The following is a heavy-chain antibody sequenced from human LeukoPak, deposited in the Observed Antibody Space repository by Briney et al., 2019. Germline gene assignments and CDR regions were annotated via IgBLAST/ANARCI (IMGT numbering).Heavy chain of an antibody. Sequence: GGSLRLSCAASGFTFSSFPMHWVRQVPGKGLEYVSAISSTGGTSYYADSVKDRFTISRDNSKNTLYLQMGSLRAEDMAVYYCARVMSGSGSKYFDCWGQGTLVTVSS. D-gene: IGHD3-10*01. CDR2: ISSTGGTS. CDR1: GFTFSSFP. V-gene: IGHV3-64*02. CDR3: ARVMSGSGSKYFDC. J-gene: IGHJ4*02.